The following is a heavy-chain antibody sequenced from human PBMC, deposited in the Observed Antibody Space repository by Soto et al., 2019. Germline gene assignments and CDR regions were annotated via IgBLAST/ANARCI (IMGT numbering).Heavy chain of an antibody. CDR2: INKDGSKK. CDR3: ARGLLLEVGLDEY. Sequence: GGSLRLSCAASGFTFSNYWMNWVRQAPGKGLEWVANINKDGSKKDYVDSVKGRFTFSRDNAKNSLYLQMNSLRAEDTAVYYCARGLLLEVGLDEYWGQGTLVTVSS. V-gene: IGHV3-7*05. CDR1: GFTFSNYW. D-gene: IGHD1-1*01. J-gene: IGHJ4*02.